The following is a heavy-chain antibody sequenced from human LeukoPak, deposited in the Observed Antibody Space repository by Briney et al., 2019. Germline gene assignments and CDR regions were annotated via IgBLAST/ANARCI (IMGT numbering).Heavy chain of an antibody. CDR2: ITGSSNSI. CDR3: ARAYDSSGYFDY. J-gene: IGHJ4*02. V-gene: IGHV3-21*01. D-gene: IGHD3-22*01. CDR1: GFTFSSHD. Sequence: GGSLRLSCATSGFTFSSHDMNWVRQAPGKGLEWVSSITGSSNSIDFADSVKGRFAISRDNAKNSLYLQMNSLRAEDTAVYYCARAYDSSGYFDYWGQGTLVTVSS.